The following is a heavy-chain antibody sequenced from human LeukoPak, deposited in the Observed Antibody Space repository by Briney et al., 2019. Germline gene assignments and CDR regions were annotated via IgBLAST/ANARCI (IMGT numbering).Heavy chain of an antibody. CDR2: ISGSGDTT. D-gene: IGHD3-9*01. CDR1: GFTFSSYS. Sequence: GGSLRLSCAASGFTFSSYSMNWVRQAPGKGLEWVSDISGSGDTTYYADSVKGRFTIARDNSKNMLHLQMSSLRVEDTAVYYCAKAADWLAADYIDYWGQGTLVTVSS. V-gene: IGHV3-23*01. J-gene: IGHJ4*02. CDR3: AKAADWLAADYIDY.